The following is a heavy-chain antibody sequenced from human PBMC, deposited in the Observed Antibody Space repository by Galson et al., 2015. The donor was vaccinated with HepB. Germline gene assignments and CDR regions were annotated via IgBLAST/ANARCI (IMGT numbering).Heavy chain of an antibody. Sequence: SLRLSCAASGFTFSSYGMHWVRQAPGKGLEWVAVISYDGSNKYYADSVKGRFTISRDNSKNTLYLQMNSLRAEDTAVYYCATSGVEMATIRPFDYWGQGTLVTVSS. CDR1: GFTFSSYG. V-gene: IGHV3-30*03. D-gene: IGHD5-24*01. J-gene: IGHJ4*02. CDR2: ISYDGSNK. CDR3: ATSGVEMATIRPFDY.